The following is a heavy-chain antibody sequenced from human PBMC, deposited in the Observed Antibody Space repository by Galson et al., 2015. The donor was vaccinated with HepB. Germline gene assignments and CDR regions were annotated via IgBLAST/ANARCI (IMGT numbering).Heavy chain of an antibody. J-gene: IGHJ4*02. V-gene: IGHV3-11*01. Sequence: SLRLSCAASGFTFSDYYMSWIRQAPGKGLEWVSYISSSGSTIYYADSVEGRFTISRDNAKNSLYLQMNSLRAEDTAVYYCARDSSSGYYYNYYFDYWGQGTLVTVSS. CDR2: ISSSGSTI. D-gene: IGHD3-22*01. CDR3: ARDSSSGYYYNYYFDY. CDR1: GFTFSDYY.